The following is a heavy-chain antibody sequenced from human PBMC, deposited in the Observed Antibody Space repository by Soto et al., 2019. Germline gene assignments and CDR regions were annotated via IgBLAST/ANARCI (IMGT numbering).Heavy chain of an antibody. CDR3: AKVRYSSPIGYYYGMDV. CDR2: IIPIFGTA. V-gene: IGHV1-69*01. CDR1: GVTFSKFI. J-gene: IGHJ6*02. D-gene: IGHD6-19*01. Sequence: QVQLEQSGGEVKKPGSSVKVSCKASGVTFSKFIMTWVRQAPGLGLEWVGGIIPIFGTANYAQKFQGRVTITADESTSTSYLEVSNLRSEDTAVYYCAKVRYSSPIGYYYGMDVWGQGTGVTVSS.